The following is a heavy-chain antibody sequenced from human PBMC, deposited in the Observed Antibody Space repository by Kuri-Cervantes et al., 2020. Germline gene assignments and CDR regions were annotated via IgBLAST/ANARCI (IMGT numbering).Heavy chain of an antibody. CDR2: IYPGDSDT. V-gene: IGHV5-51*01. D-gene: IGHD2-15*01. CDR3: ARYCSGGSCEDAFDI. CDR1: GYSFTSYW. J-gene: IGHJ3*02. Sequence: GGSLRLTCKGSGYSFTSYWIGWVRQMPGKGLEWMGIIYPGDSDTRYSPSFQGQVTISADKSISTAYLQWSSLKASDTAMYYCARYCSGGSCEDAFDIWGQGTMVTVSS.